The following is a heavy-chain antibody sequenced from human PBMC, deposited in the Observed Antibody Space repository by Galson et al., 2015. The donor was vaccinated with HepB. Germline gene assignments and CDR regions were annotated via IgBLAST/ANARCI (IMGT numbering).Heavy chain of an antibody. CDR1: GFTFSSYW. CDR3: AGLGGYYDSSGYPTHWYFDL. CDR2: IKQDGSEK. Sequence: SLRLSCAASGFTFSSYWMSWVRQAPGKGLEWVANIKQDGSEKYYVDSVKGRFTISRDNAKNSLYLQMNSLRAEDTAVYYCAGLGGYYDSSGYPTHWYFDLWGRGTLVTVSS. D-gene: IGHD3-22*01. V-gene: IGHV3-7*03. J-gene: IGHJ2*01.